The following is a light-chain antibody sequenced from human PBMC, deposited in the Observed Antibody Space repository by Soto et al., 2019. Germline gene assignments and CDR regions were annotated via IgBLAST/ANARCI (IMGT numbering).Light chain of an antibody. CDR2: AAF. V-gene: IGKV1-39*01. CDR3: QQIYSSPET. J-gene: IGKJ1*01. Sequence: DIQMTQSPSSLSASVGDRVTITCRATQSITNYLNWYQQKPGKAPKLLIYAAFSLEGGVPSRFSGRGSGTDFTLTISSLEPEDFVTYYCQQIYSSPETFGQGTKVEI. CDR1: QSITNY.